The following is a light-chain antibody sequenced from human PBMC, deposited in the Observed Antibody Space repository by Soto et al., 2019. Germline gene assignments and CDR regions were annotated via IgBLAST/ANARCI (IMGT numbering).Light chain of an antibody. Sequence: QSVLTQPPSVSGAPGQRVTISCTGSSSNIGAGYDVYWYQQPPGTDPKLLIYGNSHRPSGVPDRFSGSKSGTSASLAITGLQAEDEADYYCQSYDSRLSQGVFGTGTKLTVL. CDR1: SSNIGAGYD. CDR2: GNS. V-gene: IGLV1-40*01. CDR3: QSYDSRLSQGV. J-gene: IGLJ1*01.